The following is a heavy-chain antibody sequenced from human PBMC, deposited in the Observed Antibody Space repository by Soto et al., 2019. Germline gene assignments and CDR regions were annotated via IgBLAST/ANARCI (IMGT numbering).Heavy chain of an antibody. V-gene: IGHV4-30-4*01. CDR1: GGSISSGGYY. CDR3: AGLQSMRLSGLDP. D-gene: IGHD3-16*02. Sequence: SSETLSLTCTVSGGSISSGGYYWGWIRQPPGKGLEWIGYIYYSGSTYYNPSLKSRVTISVDTSKNQFSLKLSSVTAADTAVYYCAGLQSMRLSGLDPWGQGTLVTVSS. CDR2: IYYSGST. J-gene: IGHJ5*02.